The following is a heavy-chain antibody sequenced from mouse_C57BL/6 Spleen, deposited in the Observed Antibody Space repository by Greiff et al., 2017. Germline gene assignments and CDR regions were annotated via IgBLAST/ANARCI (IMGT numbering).Heavy chain of an antibody. CDR1: GYTFTSYW. CDR3: ARWYYGKGAMDY. Sequence: QVQLKQPGAELVMPGASVKLSCKASGYTFTSYWMHWVKQRPGQGLEWIGEIDPSDSYTNYNQKFKGKSTLTVDKSSSTAYMQLSSLTSEDSAVYYCARWYYGKGAMDYWGQGTSVTVSS. V-gene: IGHV1-69*01. CDR2: IDPSDSYT. D-gene: IGHD2-1*01. J-gene: IGHJ4*01.